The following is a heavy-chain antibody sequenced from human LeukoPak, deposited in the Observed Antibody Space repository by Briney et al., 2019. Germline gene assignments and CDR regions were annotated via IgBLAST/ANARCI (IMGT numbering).Heavy chain of an antibody. Sequence: PGGSLRLSCAASGFTFSTYWMAWVRQAPGKGLEWVANIKGDETAKRQADSVKGRFTISRDNAQNSVYLQMSSLRGDDTAVYYCARDVGGSLDYWGQGTLVTVSS. V-gene: IGHV3-7*01. CDR3: ARDVGGSLDY. CDR1: GFTFSTYW. D-gene: IGHD1-26*01. J-gene: IGHJ4*02. CDR2: IKGDETAK.